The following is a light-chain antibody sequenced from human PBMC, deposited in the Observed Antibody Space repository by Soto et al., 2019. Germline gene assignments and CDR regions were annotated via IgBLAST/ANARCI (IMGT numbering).Light chain of an antibody. CDR3: CSYAGSSTLV. V-gene: IGLV2-23*01. CDR2: EGS. CDR1: SSDVGSYNL. J-gene: IGLJ7*01. Sequence: QSVLTQPASVSGSPGQSITISCTGTSSDVGSYNLVSWYQQHPGKAPKPMIYEGSKRPSGVSNRFSGSKSGNTASLTISGLQAEDEADYYCCSYAGSSTLVFGAGTQLTVL.